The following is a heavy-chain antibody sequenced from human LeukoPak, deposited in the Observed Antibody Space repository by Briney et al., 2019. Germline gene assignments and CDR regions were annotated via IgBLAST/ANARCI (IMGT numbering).Heavy chain of an antibody. D-gene: IGHD6-19*01. CDR3: AKDSPYSSGWYLHY. CDR1: GFTFSSYA. V-gene: IGHV3-23*01. Sequence: GGSLRLSCAASGFTFSSYAMSWVRQAPGKGLEWVSAISGSGGSTYYADSVKGRFTVSRDNSKNTLYLQMNSLRAEDTAVYYCAKDSPYSSGWYLHYWGQGTLVTVSS. J-gene: IGHJ4*02. CDR2: ISGSGGST.